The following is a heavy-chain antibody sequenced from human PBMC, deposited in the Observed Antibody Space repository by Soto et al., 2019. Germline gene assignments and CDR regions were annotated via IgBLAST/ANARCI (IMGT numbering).Heavy chain of an antibody. CDR3: ARDRETGTRRYYYYMDV. CDR1: GYTFTSYG. D-gene: IGHD1-7*01. Sequence: QVQLVQSGAEVKKPGASVKVSCKASGYTFTSYGISWVRQAPGQGLEWMGWISAYNGNTNYAQKLQGRVTMTTDTSRSTAYMELRSLRSDDTAVYYCARDRETGTRRYYYYMDVWGKGTTVTVSS. CDR2: ISAYNGNT. V-gene: IGHV1-18*01. J-gene: IGHJ6*03.